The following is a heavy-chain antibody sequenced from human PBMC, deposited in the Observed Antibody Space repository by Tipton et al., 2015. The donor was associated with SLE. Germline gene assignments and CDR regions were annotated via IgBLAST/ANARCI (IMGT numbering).Heavy chain of an antibody. D-gene: IGHD2-15*01. Sequence: TLSLTCTVSGGSISGYYWSWIRQPPGKGLEWIGYIHYSGSTNYNPSLKSRVTISVDTSNNQFSLKLSSVTAADTAVYYCARDVYCSGGSCFDWYCELWGRGTLVTVSS. CDR1: GGSISGYY. CDR3: ARDVYCSGGSCFDWYCEL. J-gene: IGHJ2*01. V-gene: IGHV4-59*01. CDR2: IHYSGST.